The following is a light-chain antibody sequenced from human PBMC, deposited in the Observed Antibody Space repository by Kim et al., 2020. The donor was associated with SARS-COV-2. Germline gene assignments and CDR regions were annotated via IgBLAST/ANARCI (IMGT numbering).Light chain of an antibody. V-gene: IGKV1-39*01. CDR1: QSISSY. J-gene: IGKJ1*01. Sequence: ASVGDRVSLTCRASQSISSYLKWYQQKPWKAPKLLIYAASSLQSGVPSMFSGSGSGTDFTLTISSLQPEDFATYYCQQSYSTPPTFGQGTKVDIK. CDR3: QQSYSTPPT. CDR2: AAS.